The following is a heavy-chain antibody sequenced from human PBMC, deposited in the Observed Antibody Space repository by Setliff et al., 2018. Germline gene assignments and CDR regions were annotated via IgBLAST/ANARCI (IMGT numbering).Heavy chain of an antibody. Sequence: SETLSLTCAVSGFSISSGYYWGWIRQPPGKGLEWIGFISYSGITTYNVSLKSRATISVDPSKNQFSLKVTSVTAADTAVYYCARGRNVAARLLDSWGRGTLVTVSS. CDR1: GFSISSGYY. CDR3: ARGRNVAARLLDS. J-gene: IGHJ4*02. V-gene: IGHV4-38-2*01. CDR2: ISYSGIT. D-gene: IGHD6-6*01.